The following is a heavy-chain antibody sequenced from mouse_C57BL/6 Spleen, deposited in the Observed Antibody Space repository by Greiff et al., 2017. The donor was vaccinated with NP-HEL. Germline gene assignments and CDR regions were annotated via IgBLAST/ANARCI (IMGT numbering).Heavy chain of an antibody. J-gene: IGHJ3*01. CDR2: IDPETGGT. CDR1: GYTFTDYE. CDR3: TRWDYGGSFAY. D-gene: IGHD1-1*01. Sequence: QVQLQQSGAELVRPGASVTLSCKASGYTFTDYEVHWVKQTPVHGLEWIGAIDPETGGTAYNQKFKGKAILTADKSSSTAYMELRSLTSEDSAVYYCTRWDYGGSFAYWGQGTLVTVSA. V-gene: IGHV1-15*01.